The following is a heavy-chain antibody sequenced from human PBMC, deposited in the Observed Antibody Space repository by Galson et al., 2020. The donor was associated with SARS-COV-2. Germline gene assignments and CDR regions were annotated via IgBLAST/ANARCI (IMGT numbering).Heavy chain of an antibody. V-gene: IGHV3-20*01. CDR1: GFTFDDYG. D-gene: IGHD2-2*01. Sequence: GESLKTFCAASGFTFDDYGMSWVRQAPGKGLEWVSGITWNGGSTGYADSVKGRFTISRDNAKNSLYLQMNSLRAEDTALYHCARVHPAYYYYYYMDVWGKGTTVTISS. CDR3: ARVHPAYYYYYYMDV. CDR2: ITWNGGST. J-gene: IGHJ6*03.